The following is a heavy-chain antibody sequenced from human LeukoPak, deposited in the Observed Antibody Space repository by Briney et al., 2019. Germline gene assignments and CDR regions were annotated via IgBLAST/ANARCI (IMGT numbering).Heavy chain of an antibody. J-gene: IGHJ6*03. Sequence: ASVKVSCKASGYTFTGYYMHWVRQAPGQGLEWMGWINPNSGGTNYAQKFQGRVTMTRDTSISTAHMELSRLRSDDTAVYYCARDYDSSGYPLYYYMDVWGKGTTVTVSS. D-gene: IGHD3-22*01. CDR3: ARDYDSSGYPLYYYMDV. CDR2: INPNSGGT. V-gene: IGHV1-2*02. CDR1: GYTFTGYY.